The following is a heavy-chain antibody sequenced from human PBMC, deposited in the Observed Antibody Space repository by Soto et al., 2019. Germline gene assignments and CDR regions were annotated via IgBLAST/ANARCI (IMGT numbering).Heavy chain of an antibody. V-gene: IGHV1-3*05. Sequence: QVQLVQSGAEEKKPGASVKDSCKASGYTFTSYAMHWVRQAPGQRLEWMGWINAGNVNTKYSQKFQGRVTITRDTPASTSYMELSRLRSEDTAVYYCARAPSIAVADYWGQGTLVTVSS. CDR2: INAGNVNT. CDR1: GYTFTSYA. D-gene: IGHD6-19*01. J-gene: IGHJ4*02. CDR3: ARAPSIAVADY.